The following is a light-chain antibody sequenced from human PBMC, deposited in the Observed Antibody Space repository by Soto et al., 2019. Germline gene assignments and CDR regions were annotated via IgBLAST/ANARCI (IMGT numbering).Light chain of an antibody. Sequence: DIQMTQSPSTLSASVGDRVTITCRASQSIGTWLALYQQKPGKAPKVTIYKAPTLESGVPSRFSGSGSETEFTFTISSLQPDDFATYYCQQYSSYSKTFGQGTRVAI. J-gene: IGKJ1*01. CDR2: KAP. V-gene: IGKV1-5*03. CDR1: QSIGTW. CDR3: QQYSSYSKT.